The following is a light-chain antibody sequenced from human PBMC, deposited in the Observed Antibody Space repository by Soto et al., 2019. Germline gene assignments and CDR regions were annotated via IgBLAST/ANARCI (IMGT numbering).Light chain of an antibody. CDR1: QSVSTRS. V-gene: IGKV3-20*01. Sequence: EIVLTQSPGTLSLSPGERATLSCRASQSVSTRSLAWYQQKPGQAPWLLISGASSRAADIPDRFSGSGSGTDFTLTINRLEPEDFAVYYCQQYDSSPRTFSQGTKVDIK. CDR3: QQYDSSPRT. CDR2: GAS. J-gene: IGKJ1*01.